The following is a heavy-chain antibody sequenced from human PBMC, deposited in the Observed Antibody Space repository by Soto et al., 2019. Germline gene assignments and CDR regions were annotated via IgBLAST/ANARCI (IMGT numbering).Heavy chain of an antibody. CDR1: GDSVSSNSAA. CDR3: ARVPELLWFGELSADGMDV. CDR2: TYYRSRWYN. D-gene: IGHD3-10*01. V-gene: IGHV6-1*01. J-gene: IGHJ6*02. Sequence: PSQTLSLTCAISGDSVSSNSAAWNWIRQSPSRGLEWLGRTYYRSRWYNDYAVSVKSRITVNPDTSKNQFSLHLNSVTPEDTAVYYCARVPELLWFGELSADGMDVWGQGTTVTVSS.